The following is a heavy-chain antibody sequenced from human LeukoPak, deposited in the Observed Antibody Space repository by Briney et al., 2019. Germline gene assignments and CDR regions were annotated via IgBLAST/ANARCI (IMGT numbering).Heavy chain of an antibody. CDR1: GGSISSYY. D-gene: IGHD1-26*01. CDR3: ARHSRTYYDFDY. V-gene: IGHV4-59*08. Sequence: PSETLSLTCTVSGGSISSYYWSWIRQPPGKGLEWIGYIYYSGSTNYNPSLQSRVTISVGTSKNQFSLKLNSVTAADTAVYYCARHSRTYYDFDYWGQGTLVTVSS. J-gene: IGHJ4*02. CDR2: IYYSGST.